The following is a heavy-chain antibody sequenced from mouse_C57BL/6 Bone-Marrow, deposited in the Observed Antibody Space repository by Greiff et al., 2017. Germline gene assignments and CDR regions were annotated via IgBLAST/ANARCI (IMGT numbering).Heavy chain of an antibody. D-gene: IGHD2-12*01. V-gene: IGHV1-69*01. Sequence: QVQLQQPGAELVMPGASVKLSCKASGYTFTSYWMHWVKQRPGQGLEWIGEIDPSDSYTNYNQKFKGKSTLTVDKSSSTAYMQLSRLTSEDSAVYYCARGVYYSGDFDYWGQGTTLTVSS. CDR3: ARGVYYSGDFDY. J-gene: IGHJ2*01. CDR1: GYTFTSYW. CDR2: IDPSDSYT.